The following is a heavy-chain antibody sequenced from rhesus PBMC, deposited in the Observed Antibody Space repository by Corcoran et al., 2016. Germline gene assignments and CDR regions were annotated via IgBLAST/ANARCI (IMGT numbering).Heavy chain of an antibody. CDR2: IYGIAEST. Sequence: QVQLQESGPGLVKPLETLYLTCSVSGGSISSIYWRWIRQAPGKGLEWIGDIYGIAESTTSNPSHKSRVTLSVDTSKNQLSLKLSSVTAAYTAVYYCSRFYDSGYYDYWGQGVLVTVSS. D-gene: IGHD3-28*01. CDR3: SRFYDSGYYDY. V-gene: IGHV4S11*01. CDR1: GGSISSIY. J-gene: IGHJ4*01.